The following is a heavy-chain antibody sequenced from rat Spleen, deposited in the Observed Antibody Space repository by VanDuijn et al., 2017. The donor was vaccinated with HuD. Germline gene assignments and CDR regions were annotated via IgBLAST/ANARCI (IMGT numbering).Heavy chain of an antibody. CDR1: GFTFSDYY. Sequence: EVHLVESDGGLVQPGRSLKLSCAASGFTFSDYYMAWVRQAPMTGLEWVATVSYDGSRTYYRDSVKGRFTISRDNIKRILYLQMDSLRSEDTATYFCARPNYPGFNFFDYWGQGVMVTVSS. J-gene: IGHJ2*01. CDR2: VSYDGSRT. CDR3: ARPNYPGFNFFDY. D-gene: IGHD1-4*01. V-gene: IGHV5-29*01.